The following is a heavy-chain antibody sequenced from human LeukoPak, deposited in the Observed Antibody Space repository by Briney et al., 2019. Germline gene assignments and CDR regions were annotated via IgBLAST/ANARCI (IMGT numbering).Heavy chain of an antibody. V-gene: IGHV3-21*01. J-gene: IGHJ4*02. D-gene: IGHD3-10*01. CDR1: GFTFSSYS. Sequence: PGGSLRLSCAASGFTFSSYSMNWVRQAPGKGLEWVSSISSSSSYIYYAGSVKGRYTISRDNAKNSLYLQMNSLRAEDAAVYYCARGGHGSGSYYMAYWGQGTLVTVSS. CDR2: ISSSSSYI. CDR3: ARGGHGSGSYYMAY.